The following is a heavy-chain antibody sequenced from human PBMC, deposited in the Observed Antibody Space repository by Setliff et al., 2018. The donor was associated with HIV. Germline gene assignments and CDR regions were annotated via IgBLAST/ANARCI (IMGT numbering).Heavy chain of an antibody. D-gene: IGHD2-2*01. CDR2: VSSSGSYI. J-gene: IGHJ3*02. CDR3: ARSRSTRDAFDI. Sequence: GGSLRLSCTASGFTFIDYALNWVRQAPGKGLEWVSSVSSSGSYIYYAESVKGRFTISRDNSLYLQMDSLRAEDTAFYYCARSRSTRDAFDIWGQGTMVTVSS. CDR1: GFTFIDYA. V-gene: IGHV3-21*01.